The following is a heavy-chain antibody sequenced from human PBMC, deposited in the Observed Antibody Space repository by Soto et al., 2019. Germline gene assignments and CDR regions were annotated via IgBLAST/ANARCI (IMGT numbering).Heavy chain of an antibody. CDR1: RFTFSEYY. Sequence: QVQLVESGGGLVKPGGSLRLYCAASRFTFSEYYMNWIRQAPGKGLEWVSYISSSGTTIYYADSVKGRFTISRDNAKNSLFLQMNSLRAEDTALYYCARGHSIFYGMDVWGQGTTVTVSS. V-gene: IGHV3-11*01. CDR3: ARGHSIFYGMDV. J-gene: IGHJ6*02. D-gene: IGHD2-21*01. CDR2: ISSSGTTI.